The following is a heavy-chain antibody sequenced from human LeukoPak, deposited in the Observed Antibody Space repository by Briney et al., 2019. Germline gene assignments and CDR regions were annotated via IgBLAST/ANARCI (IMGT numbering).Heavy chain of an antibody. CDR1: GFTFSNYD. Sequence: GGSLRLSCAASGFTFSNYDMHWVRQAPGKGLEWVAVIWYDGSNKYYADSVKGRFTISRDNSKNTLYLQMNSLRAEDTAVYYCAKDTAAAEVYYYMDVWGKGTTVTVSS. D-gene: IGHD6-13*01. CDR2: IWYDGSNK. J-gene: IGHJ6*03. CDR3: AKDTAAAEVYYYMDV. V-gene: IGHV3-33*06.